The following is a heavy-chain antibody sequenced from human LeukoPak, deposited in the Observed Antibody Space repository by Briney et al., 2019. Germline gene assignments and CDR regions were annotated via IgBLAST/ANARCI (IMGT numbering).Heavy chain of an antibody. CDR3: AKDTSGSTSYSYHYVMVV. V-gene: IGHV3-23*01. Sequence: GGSLRLSCVTSGFTFSSSAMSWVRQAPGKGLEWVSVISGSSGTTYYADSVKGLFTISRDNSKSTLYLQMNSLRAEDTAVYYCAKDTSGSTSYSYHYVMVVWGQGATVTVSP. CDR2: ISGSSGTT. D-gene: IGHD1-26*01. J-gene: IGHJ6*01. CDR1: GFTFSSSA.